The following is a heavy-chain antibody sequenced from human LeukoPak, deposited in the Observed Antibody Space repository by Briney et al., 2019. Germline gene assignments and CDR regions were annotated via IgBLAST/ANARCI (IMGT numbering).Heavy chain of an antibody. V-gene: IGHV3-30-3*01. CDR3: VATSGSSTS. J-gene: IGHJ4*02. CDR1: GFTFSNYT. D-gene: IGHD2-2*01. CDR2: VSYGGSIK. Sequence: GGSLTLSCVASGFTFSNYTMHRVRQAPGKGLEWVAVVSYGGSIKYYADSVKSRLTISRDNSENTLYLQMNSLRAEDTAVYYCVATSGSSTSWGQGTLVTVTS.